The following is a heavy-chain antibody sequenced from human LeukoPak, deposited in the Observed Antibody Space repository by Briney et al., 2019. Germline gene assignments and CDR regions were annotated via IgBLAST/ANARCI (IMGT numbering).Heavy chain of an antibody. J-gene: IGHJ3*02. CDR1: GGSISSSGYY. D-gene: IGHD3-9*01. CDR2: IYYSGST. V-gene: IGHV4-39*07. Sequence: SETLSLTCTVSGGSISSSGYYWGWIRQPPGKGLEWIGSIYYSGSTYYNPSLKSRVTISVDTSKNQFSLKLSSVTAADTAVYYCARVQYDILTGYQDDAFDIWGQGTMVTVSS. CDR3: ARVQYDILTGYQDDAFDI.